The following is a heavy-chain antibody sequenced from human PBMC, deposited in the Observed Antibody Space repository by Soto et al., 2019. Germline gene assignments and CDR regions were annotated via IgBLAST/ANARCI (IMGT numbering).Heavy chain of an antibody. V-gene: IGHV4-39*01. J-gene: IGHJ2*01. CDR2: IYYSGST. CDR1: GGSISSSSYY. D-gene: IGHD1-26*01. CDR3: ARPPSVGARDWYFDL. Sequence: QLQLQESGPGLVKPSETLSLTCTVSGGSISSSSYYWGWIRQPPGKGLEWIGSIYYSGSTYYNPSLKSRVTISVDTSKNQFSLKLSSVTAADTAVYYCARPPSVGARDWYFDLWGRGTLVTVSS.